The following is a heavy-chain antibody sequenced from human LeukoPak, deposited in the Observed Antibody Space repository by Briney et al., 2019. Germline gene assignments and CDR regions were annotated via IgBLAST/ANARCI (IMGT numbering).Heavy chain of an antibody. V-gene: IGHV4-61*02. Sequence: PSQTLSLTCAVSGDSISSGDYYWSWIRQPAGKGLEWIGRISSSGSTNYNPSLKSRVTISVDTSKNQFSLKLSSVTAADTAVYYCARTYYDILTGYYNDYWGQGTLVTVSS. CDR2: ISSSGST. CDR3: ARTYYDILTGYYNDY. D-gene: IGHD3-9*01. J-gene: IGHJ4*02. CDR1: GDSISSGDYY.